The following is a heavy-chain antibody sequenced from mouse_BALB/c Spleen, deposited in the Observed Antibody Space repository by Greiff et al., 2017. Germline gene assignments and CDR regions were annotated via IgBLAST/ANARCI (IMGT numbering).Heavy chain of an antibody. D-gene: IGHD6-1*01. CDR1: GFTFSSYA. J-gene: IGHJ2*01. Sequence: EVKLVESGGGLVKPGGSLKLSCAASGFTFSSYAMSWVRQTPEKRLEWVASISSGGSTYYPDSVKGRFTISRDNARNILYLQMSSLRSEDTAMYYCAREAGRRDYFDYWGQGTTLTVSS. CDR3: AREAGRRDYFDY. V-gene: IGHV5-6-5*01. CDR2: ISSGGST.